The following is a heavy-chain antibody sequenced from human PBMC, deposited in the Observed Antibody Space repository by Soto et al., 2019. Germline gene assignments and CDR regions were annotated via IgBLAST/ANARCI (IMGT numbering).Heavy chain of an antibody. CDR1: GGAISTYY. D-gene: IGHD3-22*01. V-gene: IGHV4-59*01. CDR3: ARIGLYDSDDYYSPDY. Sequence: LSLTCTVSGGAISTYYWSWIRQPPGKGLEWIGYIYYTGSTKYNPSLKSRVTISVDTSKNQLSLKLSSVTAADTAVYYCARIGLYDSDDYYSPDYWGQGTLVTVSS. CDR2: IYYTGST. J-gene: IGHJ4*02.